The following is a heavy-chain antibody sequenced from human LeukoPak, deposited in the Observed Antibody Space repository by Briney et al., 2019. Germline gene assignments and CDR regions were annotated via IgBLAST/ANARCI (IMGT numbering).Heavy chain of an antibody. CDR2: IYYSGST. Sequence: PETLSLTCTVSGGSISSYYWSWIRQPPGKGLEWIGYIYYSGSTNYNPSLKSRVTISVDTSKNQFSLKLSSVTAADTAVYYCAGLYVYNYYYYYMDVWGKGTTVTISS. V-gene: IGHV4-59*01. CDR3: AGLYVYNYYYYYMDV. D-gene: IGHD2-8*01. J-gene: IGHJ6*03. CDR1: GGSISSYY.